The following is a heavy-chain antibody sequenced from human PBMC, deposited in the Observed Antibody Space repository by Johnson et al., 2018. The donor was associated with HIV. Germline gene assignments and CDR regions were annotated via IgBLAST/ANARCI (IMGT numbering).Heavy chain of an antibody. V-gene: IGHV3-66*01. CDR3: ARDSYDYVWGSYRHDAFDI. J-gene: IGHJ3*02. CDR1: GFTVSSNY. Sequence: VQLVESGGGLVQPGGSLRLSCAASGFTVSSNYMSWVRQAPGKGLEWVSVIYSGGSTYYADSVKGRFTISRDNSKNTLYLQMNSLRAGDTAVYYCARDSYDYVWGSYRHDAFDIWGQGTMVTVSS. CDR2: IYSGGST. D-gene: IGHD3-16*02.